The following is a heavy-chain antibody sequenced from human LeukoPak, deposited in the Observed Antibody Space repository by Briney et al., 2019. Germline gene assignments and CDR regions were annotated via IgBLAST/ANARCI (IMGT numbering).Heavy chain of an antibody. CDR1: GGSFSGYY. D-gene: IGHD3-16*01. J-gene: IGHJ6*04. CDR2: INHSGST. Sequence: SETLSLTCAVYGGSFSGYYWSWIRQPPGKGLEWIGEINHSGSTNYNPSLKSRVTISVDTSKNQFSLKLSSVTAADTAAYYCARSPRGIYYYYYGMDVWGKGTTVTVSS. V-gene: IGHV4-34*01. CDR3: ARSPRGIYYYYYGMDV.